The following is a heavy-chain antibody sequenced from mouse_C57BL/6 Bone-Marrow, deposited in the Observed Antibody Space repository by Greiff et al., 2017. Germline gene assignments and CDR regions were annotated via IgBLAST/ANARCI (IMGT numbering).Heavy chain of an antibody. Sequence: QVQLQQSGAELARPGASVKLSCKASGYTFTSYGISWVKQRTGQGLEWIGEIYPRSGNTYYNEKFKGKATLTADKSSSTAYMELRSLTSEDSAVYFCARGGLRPGYAMDYGGQGTSVTVSS. CDR2: IYPRSGNT. D-gene: IGHD2-4*01. V-gene: IGHV1-81*01. CDR1: GYTFTSYG. J-gene: IGHJ4*01. CDR3: ARGGLRPGYAMDY.